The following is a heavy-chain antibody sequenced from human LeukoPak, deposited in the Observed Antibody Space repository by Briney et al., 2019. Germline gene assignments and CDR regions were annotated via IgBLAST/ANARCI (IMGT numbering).Heavy chain of an antibody. CDR3: AKKVHCSGGNCPTGFFDV. J-gene: IGHJ3*01. D-gene: IGHD2-15*01. CDR1: GGSISSSNW. CDR2: IYHSGST. V-gene: IGHV4-4*02. Sequence: SETLSLTCAVSGGSISSSNWWSWVRQPPGKGLEWIGEIYHSGSTNYNPSLKSRVTISLDKSKNQFSLDVSSVTAADTAVYYCAKKVHCSGGNCPTGFFDVWGQGTMVTVSS.